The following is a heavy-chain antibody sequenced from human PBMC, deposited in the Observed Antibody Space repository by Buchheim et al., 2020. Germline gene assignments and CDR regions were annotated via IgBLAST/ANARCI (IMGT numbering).Heavy chain of an antibody. Sequence: EVQLVESGGGLVQPGGSLRLSCAASGFTFSTYDMHWVRQATGRGLDWVSAIGTAGDTYYVGPVKGRFTIPSEHAKHSLYLQMNSLRAGDTAVYYCVRRNEGSPHFDYWGQGTL. CDR2: IGTAGDT. D-gene: IGHD6-13*01. J-gene: IGHJ4*02. CDR3: VRRNEGSPHFDY. V-gene: IGHV3-13*01. CDR1: GFTFSTYD.